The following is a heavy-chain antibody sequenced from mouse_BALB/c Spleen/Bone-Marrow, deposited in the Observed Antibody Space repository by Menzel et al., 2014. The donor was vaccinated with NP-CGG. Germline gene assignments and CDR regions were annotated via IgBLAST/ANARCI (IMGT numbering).Heavy chain of an antibody. V-gene: IGHV7-3*02. D-gene: IGHD2-3*01. CDR2: IRNKANGHTT. J-gene: IGHJ1*01. CDR3: ARDINDGYYWYFDV. Sequence: VQLVESGGGLVQPGGSLRLSCATSGVTFTDYYMSWVRQPPGKALEWLGFIRNKANGHTTEYSASVKGRFTISRDNSQSILYLQMNTLRAEDSATYYCARDINDGYYWYFDVWGAGTTVTVSS. CDR1: GVTFTDYY.